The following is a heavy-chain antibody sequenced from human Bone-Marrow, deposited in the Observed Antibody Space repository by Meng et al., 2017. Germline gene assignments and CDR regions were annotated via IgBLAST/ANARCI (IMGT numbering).Heavy chain of an antibody. CDR3: AREADYGGNPHFDY. Sequence: GSLRLSCTVSGGSISSYYWSWIRQPAGKGLEWIGRIYTSGSTNYNPSLKSRVTMSVDTSKNQFSLKLSSVTAADTAVYYCAREADYGGNPHFDYWGQGTRVTGS. J-gene: IGHJ4*02. CDR1: GGSISSYY. CDR2: IYTSGST. V-gene: IGHV4-4*07. D-gene: IGHD4-23*01.